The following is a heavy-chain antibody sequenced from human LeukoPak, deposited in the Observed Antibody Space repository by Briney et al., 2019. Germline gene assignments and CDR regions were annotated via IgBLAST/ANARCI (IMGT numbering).Heavy chain of an antibody. Sequence: SETLSLTCTVSGGSISSSSYYWGWIRQPPGKGLEWIGSTYYSGSTYYNPSLKSRVTISVDTSKNQFSLKLSSVTAADTAVYYCASRIHKYSSGWYDDDYWGQGTLVTVSS. CDR3: ASRIHKYSSGWYDDDY. D-gene: IGHD6-19*01. CDR2: TYYSGST. CDR1: GGSISSSSYY. J-gene: IGHJ4*02. V-gene: IGHV4-39*01.